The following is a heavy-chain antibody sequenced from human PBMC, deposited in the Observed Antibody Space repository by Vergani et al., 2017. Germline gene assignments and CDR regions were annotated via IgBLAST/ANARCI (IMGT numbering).Heavy chain of an antibody. CDR1: GFTFSSYA. V-gene: IGHV3-30*04. J-gene: IGHJ4*02. Sequence: QVQLVESGGGVVQPGRSLRLSCAASGFTFSSYAMHWVRQAPGKGLEWVAVISYDGSNKYYADSVKGRFTISRDNSKNTLYLQMNSLRAEDTAVYYCAKDRSVVAAYFDYWGQGTLVTVSS. D-gene: IGHD2-15*01. CDR2: ISYDGSNK. CDR3: AKDRSVVAAYFDY.